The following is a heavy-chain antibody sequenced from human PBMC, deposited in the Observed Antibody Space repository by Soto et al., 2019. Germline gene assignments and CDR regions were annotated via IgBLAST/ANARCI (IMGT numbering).Heavy chain of an antibody. D-gene: IGHD6-6*01. J-gene: IGHJ6*02. CDR2: INPNSGGT. CDR3: ARDQEDSSSSDYYYYYGMDV. CDR1: GYTFSGYY. Sequence: ASVKVSCKASGYTFSGYYMHWVRQAPGQGLEWMGWINPNSGGTNYAQKFQGRVTMTRDTSISTAYMELSRLRSDDTAVYYCARDQEDSSSSDYYYYYGMDVWGQGTTVTVSS. V-gene: IGHV1-2*02.